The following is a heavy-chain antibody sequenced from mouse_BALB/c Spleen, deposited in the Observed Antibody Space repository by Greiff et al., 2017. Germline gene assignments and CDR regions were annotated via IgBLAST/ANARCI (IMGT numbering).Heavy chain of an antibody. CDR2: IGPANGST. V-gene: IGHV14-3*02. CDR1: GFNITDTY. J-gene: IGHJ4*01. CDR3: ASSGVDYDYACGYAMDY. D-gene: IGHD2-4*01. Sequence: DVQLQQSGAELVKPGASVSLSCTASGFNITDTYMHWVKQRPEQGLEWIGRIGPANGSTKYDPKFQRKATITADTSSNTTYLQLSSLTSEDAAVYSCASSGVDYDYACGYAMDYWGQGTSVTVSS.